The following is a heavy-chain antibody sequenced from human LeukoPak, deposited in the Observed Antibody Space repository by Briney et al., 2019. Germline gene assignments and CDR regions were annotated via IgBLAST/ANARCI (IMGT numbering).Heavy chain of an antibody. D-gene: IGHD1-26*01. CDR2: ISSSGSTI. V-gene: IGHV3-48*03. CDR3: AKGRIVKLDY. J-gene: IGHJ4*02. CDR1: GFTFSSYE. Sequence: GGSLRLSCAASGFTFSSYEMNWVRQAPGTGLEWVSYISSSGSTIYYADSVKGRFTISRDNAKNSLYLQMNSLRAEDTAVYYCAKGRIVKLDYWGRGTLVTVSS.